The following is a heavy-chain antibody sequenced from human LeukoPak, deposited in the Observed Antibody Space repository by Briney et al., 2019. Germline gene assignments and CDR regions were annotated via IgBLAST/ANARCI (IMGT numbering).Heavy chain of an antibody. Sequence: SETLSLTCTVSGGSISPYYWSWIRQPAGKGLEWIGQIHTSGSTNYNPPLKSRVTMSIDTPENQLSLTIRSVTAADTAVYYCARRDISSGWSFDYWGQGTLVTVSS. CDR2: IHTSGST. CDR3: ARRDISSGWSFDY. V-gene: IGHV4-4*07. J-gene: IGHJ4*02. CDR1: GGSISPYY. D-gene: IGHD6-19*01.